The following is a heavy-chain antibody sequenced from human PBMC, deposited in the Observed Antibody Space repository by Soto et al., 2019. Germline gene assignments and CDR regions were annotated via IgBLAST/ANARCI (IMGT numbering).Heavy chain of an antibody. Sequence: QVQLVQSGAEVKKPGASMKVSCKASGYTFTSYGISWVRQAPGQGLEWMGWISAYNGNKNYAQKLQGRVTMTTDTSTSTAYMELRSLRSDDTAVYYCAREFRSSSWGGNWFDPWGQGTLVTVSS. CDR3: AREFRSSSWGGNWFDP. J-gene: IGHJ5*02. D-gene: IGHD6-13*01. CDR1: GYTFTSYG. V-gene: IGHV1-18*01. CDR2: ISAYNGNK.